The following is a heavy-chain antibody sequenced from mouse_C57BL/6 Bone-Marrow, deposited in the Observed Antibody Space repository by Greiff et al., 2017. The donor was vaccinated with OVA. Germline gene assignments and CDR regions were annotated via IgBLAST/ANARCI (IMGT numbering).Heavy chain of an antibody. Sequence: QVQLPQPGAELVKPGASVKMSCKASGYTFTSYWITWVKQRPGPGLEWIGAIYPGSGSNTYNEKFKSKATLTVDTSSRTAYMQLSSLTSEDAAVYYCARESTTVVPYYFDYWGQGTTLTVSS. CDR2: IYPGSGSN. V-gene: IGHV1-55*01. CDR3: ARESTTVVPYYFDY. J-gene: IGHJ2*01. CDR1: GYTFTSYW. D-gene: IGHD1-1*01.